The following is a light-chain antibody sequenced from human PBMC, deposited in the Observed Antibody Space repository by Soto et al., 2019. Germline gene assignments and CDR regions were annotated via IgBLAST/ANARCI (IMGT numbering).Light chain of an antibody. CDR1: QSISSW. V-gene: IGKV1-5*03. CDR2: KAS. Sequence: DIQMTQSPSTLSASVGDRVTITCRASQSISSWLAWYQQKPGKAPKLLLYKASSLESGVPSRFSGSGSGTEFTLTISSLQPDDFANYYCQQYNSYPWTFGQGNKVEIK. J-gene: IGKJ1*01. CDR3: QQYNSYPWT.